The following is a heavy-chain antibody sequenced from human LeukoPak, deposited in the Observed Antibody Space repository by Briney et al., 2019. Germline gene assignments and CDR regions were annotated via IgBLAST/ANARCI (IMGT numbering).Heavy chain of an antibody. D-gene: IGHD6-13*01. CDR2: ISAYNGNT. V-gene: IGHV1-18*01. Sequence: ASVKVSCKASGYTFTSYGISWVRQAPGQGLEWMGWISAYNGNTNYAQKLQGRVTMTTDTSTSTAYMELRSLRSDDTAVYYCARDGGYVIAAAGLCNWFDPWGQGTLVTVSS. CDR3: ARDGGYVIAAAGLCNWFDP. J-gene: IGHJ5*02. CDR1: GYTFTSYG.